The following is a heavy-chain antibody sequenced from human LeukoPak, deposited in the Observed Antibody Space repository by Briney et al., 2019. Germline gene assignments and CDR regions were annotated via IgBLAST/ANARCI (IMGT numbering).Heavy chain of an antibody. D-gene: IGHD3-22*01. CDR1: GFTFSSYG. CDR3: ARDDYDSSAPDY. Sequence: GGSLRLSCAASGFTFSSYGMHWVRQAPGKGLEWVAVIWYDGSNKYYADSVKGRFTISRDNSKNTLYLQMNSLRAEDTAVYYCARDDYDSSAPDYWGQEPLVTVPS. CDR2: IWYDGSNK. J-gene: IGHJ4*02. V-gene: IGHV3-33*01.